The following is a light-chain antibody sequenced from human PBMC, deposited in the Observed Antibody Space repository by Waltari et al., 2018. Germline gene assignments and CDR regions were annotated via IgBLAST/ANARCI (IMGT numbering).Light chain of an antibody. CDR1: SSTLGAGDD. V-gene: IGLV1-40*01. CDR3: QSYDSSLSGWGV. CDR2: GNS. Sequence: QSVLTQPPSVSGAPGQRVTISCTGSSSTLGAGDDVPWYQQLPGTAPKLLIYGNSNRPSGVPDRFSGSKSGTSASLAITGLQAEDEADYYCQSYDSSLSGWGVFGGGTKLTVL. J-gene: IGLJ2*01.